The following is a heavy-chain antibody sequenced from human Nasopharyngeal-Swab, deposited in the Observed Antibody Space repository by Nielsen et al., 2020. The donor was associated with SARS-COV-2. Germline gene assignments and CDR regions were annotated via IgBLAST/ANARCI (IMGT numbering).Heavy chain of an antibody. V-gene: IGHV3-30*03. CDR3: ARDTYYDFWSGYYSGWFDP. J-gene: IGHJ5*02. Sequence: GGSLRLSCAASGFTFSSYGMHWVRQAPGKGLEWVAVISYDGSNKYYADSVKGRFTISRDNSKNTLYLQMNSLRAEDTAVYYCARDTYYDFWSGYYSGWFDPWGQGTLVTVSS. CDR1: GFTFSSYG. CDR2: ISYDGSNK. D-gene: IGHD3-3*01.